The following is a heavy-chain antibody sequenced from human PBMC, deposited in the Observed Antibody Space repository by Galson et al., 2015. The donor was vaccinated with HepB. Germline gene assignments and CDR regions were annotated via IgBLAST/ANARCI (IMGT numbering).Heavy chain of an antibody. CDR3: AREYDSSGYYHDAFDI. CDR1: GYTFTSYG. CDR2: ISAYNGNT. V-gene: IGHV1-18*04. D-gene: IGHD3-22*01. J-gene: IGHJ3*02. Sequence: SVKVSCKASGYTFTSYGISWVRQAPGQGLEWMGWISAYNGNTNYAQKLQGRVTMTTDTSTSTAYMELRSLRSDDTAVYYCAREYDSSGYYHDAFDIWGQGTMVTVSS.